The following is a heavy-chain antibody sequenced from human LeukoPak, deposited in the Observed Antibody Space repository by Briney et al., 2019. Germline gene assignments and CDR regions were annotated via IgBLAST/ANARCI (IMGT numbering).Heavy chain of an antibody. J-gene: IGHJ4*02. CDR3: ARLPSIAAAYTNY. D-gene: IGHD6-13*01. Sequence: SETLSLTCAVYGGSFSGYYWSWIRQPPGKGLEWIGEINHSGSTNYNPSLKSRVTISVDKSKNQFSLKLSSVTAADTAVYYCARLPSIAAAYTNYWGQGTLVTVSS. CDR2: INHSGST. CDR1: GGSFSGYY. V-gene: IGHV4-34*01.